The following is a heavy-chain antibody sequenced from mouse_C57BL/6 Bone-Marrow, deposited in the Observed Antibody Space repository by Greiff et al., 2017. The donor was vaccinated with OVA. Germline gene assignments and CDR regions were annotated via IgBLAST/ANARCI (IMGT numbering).Heavy chain of an antibody. J-gene: IGHJ3*01. CDR3: ARKDYYGSSHSWFAY. D-gene: IGHD1-1*01. CDR2: IFPGSGST. Sequence: VQLQQSGPELVKPGASVKISCKASGYTFTDYYINWVKQRPGQGLEWIGWIFPGSGSTYYNEKFKGKATLTVDKSSSTAYMLLSSLTSEDSAVYFCARKDYYGSSHSWFAYWGQGTLVTVSA. CDR1: GYTFTDYY. V-gene: IGHV1-75*01.